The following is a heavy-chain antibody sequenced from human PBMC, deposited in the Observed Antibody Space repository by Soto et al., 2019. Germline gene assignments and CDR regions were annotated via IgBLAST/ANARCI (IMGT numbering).Heavy chain of an antibody. Sequence: ASVKVSCKASGYIFVNYGIAWVRQAPGQGLEWMGWISPYSGNTHYAKKFQGRVTITRDTSASTAYMELSSLRSEDTAVYYCARGGPPIDYWGQGTLVTVSS. CDR1: GYIFVNYG. J-gene: IGHJ4*02. CDR3: ARGGPPIDY. V-gene: IGHV1-18*01. CDR2: ISPYSGNT. D-gene: IGHD3-10*01.